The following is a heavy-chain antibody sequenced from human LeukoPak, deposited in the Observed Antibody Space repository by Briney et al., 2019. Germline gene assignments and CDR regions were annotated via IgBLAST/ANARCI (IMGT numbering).Heavy chain of an antibody. D-gene: IGHD3-10*01. CDR3: ARKITMVRGPLIKGYFDL. Sequence: PGGSLRLSCSGSGFTFMNYVMAWVRQAPGKGLEWVSSIRLGGGLTHSADPVKGRFIISRDMNTPFLQMNNLRPEDTAMYCCARKITMVRGPLIKGYFDLWGRGTLVSVSS. J-gene: IGHJ2*01. CDR1: GFTFMNYV. CDR2: IRLGGGLT. V-gene: IGHV3-23*01.